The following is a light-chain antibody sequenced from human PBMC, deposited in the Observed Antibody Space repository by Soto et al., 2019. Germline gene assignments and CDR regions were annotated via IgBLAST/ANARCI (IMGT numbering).Light chain of an antibody. CDR2: DVS. J-gene: IGLJ3*02. V-gene: IGLV2-11*01. CDR1: SSDVGGYNY. Sequence: QSALTQPRSVSGSPGQSVTISCTGTSSDVGGYNYVSWYQQHPGKAPKLMIYDVSKRPSGVPDRFSGSKSGNTASLTISGLQAEDEADYYCCSYAGSNTSVFGGGTKRTVL. CDR3: CSYAGSNTSV.